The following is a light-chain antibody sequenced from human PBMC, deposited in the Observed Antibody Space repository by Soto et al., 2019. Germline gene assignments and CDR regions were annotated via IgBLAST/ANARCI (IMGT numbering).Light chain of an antibody. V-gene: IGLV2-11*01. CDR1: SSDVGNYNY. CDR2: DVS. J-gene: IGLJ2*01. Sequence: QSALTQPRSVSGSPGQSVTISCTGTSSDVGNYNYVSWYRHHPGKAPKVLIYDVSKRPSGVPDRFSGSKSGNTASLTVSGLQAEDEADYYCSSYVGTCVVLFGGGTKLTVL. CDR3: SSYVGTCVVL.